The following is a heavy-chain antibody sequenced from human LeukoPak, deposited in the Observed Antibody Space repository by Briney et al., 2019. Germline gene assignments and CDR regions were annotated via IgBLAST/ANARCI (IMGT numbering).Heavy chain of an antibody. D-gene: IGHD6-6*01. J-gene: IGHJ3*02. CDR1: GGSFSGYY. CDR3: ARASSSLDAFDI. V-gene: IGHV4-34*01. Sequence: SETLSLTCAVYGGSFSGYYWSWLRQPPGKGLEWLGEINHSGSTNYNPSLKSRVTISVDTSKNQFSLKLSSVTAADTAVYYCARASSSLDAFDIWGQGTMVTVSS. CDR2: INHSGST.